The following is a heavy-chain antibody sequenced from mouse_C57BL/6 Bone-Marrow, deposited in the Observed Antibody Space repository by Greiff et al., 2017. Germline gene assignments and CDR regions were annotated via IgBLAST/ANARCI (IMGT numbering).Heavy chain of an antibody. Sequence: VKVEESGPGLVQPSQSLSITCTVSGFSLTSYGVHWVRQSPGKGLEWLGVIWSGGSTDYNAAFISRLSISKDNSKSQVFFTMNSLQADDTAIYYCARQLRRAWFAYWGQGTLVTVSA. D-gene: IGHD2-4*01. V-gene: IGHV2-2*01. CDR3: ARQLRRAWFAY. CDR2: IWSGGST. CDR1: GFSLTSYG. J-gene: IGHJ3*01.